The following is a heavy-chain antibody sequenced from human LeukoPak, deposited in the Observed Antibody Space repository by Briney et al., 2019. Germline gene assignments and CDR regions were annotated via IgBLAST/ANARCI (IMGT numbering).Heavy chain of an antibody. CDR1: GGTFSSYA. V-gene: IGHV1-46*03. J-gene: IGHJ4*02. CDR2: INPSGGST. Sequence: GASVKVSCKASGGTFSSYAISWVRQAPGQGLEWMGIINPSGGSTSYAQKFQGRVTMTRDTSTSTVYMELSSLRSEDTAVYYCARDASGYDSSGPTGYWGQGTLVTVSS. D-gene: IGHD3-22*01. CDR3: ARDASGYDSSGPTGY.